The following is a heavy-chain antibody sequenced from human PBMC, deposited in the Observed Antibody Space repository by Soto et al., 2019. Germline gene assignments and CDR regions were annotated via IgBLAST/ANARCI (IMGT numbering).Heavy chain of an antibody. Sequence: GGSLRLSCAASGFTFSNYGMHWVRQAPGKGLEWVAVIWYDGNNKYYADSVKGRFTISRDNSNNTLYVQMTSLRAEDTAVYYCARGLHSLFDYWGQGTLVTV. J-gene: IGHJ4*02. CDR1: GFTFSNYG. CDR2: IWYDGNNK. V-gene: IGHV3-33*01. D-gene: IGHD2-21*01. CDR3: ARGLHSLFDY.